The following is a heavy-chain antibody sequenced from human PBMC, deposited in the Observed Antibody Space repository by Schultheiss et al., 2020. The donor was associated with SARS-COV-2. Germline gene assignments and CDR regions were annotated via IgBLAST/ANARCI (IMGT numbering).Heavy chain of an antibody. CDR2: IYYSGST. J-gene: IGHJ6*03. V-gene: IGHV4-59*12. D-gene: IGHD3-3*01. CDR1: GGSITNYY. Sequence: SETLSLTCTVSGGSITNYYWSWIRQPPGKRLEWIGYIYYSGSTNYNPSLKSRVTMSVDTSKNHFSLKLSSVTAADTAVYYCARDTYYDFWSGYYTFNYYYMDVWGKGTTVTVSS. CDR3: ARDTYYDFWSGYYTFNYYYMDV.